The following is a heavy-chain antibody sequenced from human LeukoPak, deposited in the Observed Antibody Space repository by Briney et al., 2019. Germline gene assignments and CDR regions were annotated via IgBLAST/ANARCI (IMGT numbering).Heavy chain of an antibody. CDR1: GFTFSSYS. CDR2: ISSSSSYK. D-gene: IGHD5-12*01. J-gene: IGHJ4*02. CDR3: ARVGGIVATIVDY. V-gene: IGHV3-21*01. Sequence: GGSLRLSCAASGFTFSSYSMNWVRQAPGKGLEWVSSISSSSSYKYYADSVKGRFTISRDNAKNSLYLQLNSLRAEDTAVYYCARVGGIVATIVDYWGQGTLVTVSS.